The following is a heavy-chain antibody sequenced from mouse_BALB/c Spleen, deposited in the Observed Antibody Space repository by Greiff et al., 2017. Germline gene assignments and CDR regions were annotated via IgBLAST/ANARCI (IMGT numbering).Heavy chain of an antibody. D-gene: IGHD2-14*01. CDR3: AREVSSFDY. CDR1: GYTFTSYW. V-gene: IGHV1S81*02. J-gene: IGHJ2*01. CDR2: INPSNGRT. Sequence: VQLQQPGAELVKPGASVKLSCKASGYTFTSYWMHWVKQRPGQGLEWIGEINPSNGRTNYNEKFKSKATLTVDKSSSTAYMQLISLTSEDSAVYYCAREVSSFDYWGQGTTLTVSS.